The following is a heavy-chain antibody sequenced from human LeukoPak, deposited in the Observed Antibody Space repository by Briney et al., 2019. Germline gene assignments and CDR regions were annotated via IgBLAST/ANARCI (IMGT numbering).Heavy chain of an antibody. CDR3: VRDRELHY. CDR2: TYYRSKWYN. D-gene: IGHD1-26*01. J-gene: IGHJ4*02. Sequence: SQTLSLTCAISGDSVSSNSAAWNWLRLSPSRGLEWLGRTYYRSKWYNDYAVSVKSRITINPDTSMNQFSLKLSSVTAADTAVYYCVRDRELHYWGQGTLVTVSS. V-gene: IGHV6-1*01. CDR1: GDSVSSNSAA.